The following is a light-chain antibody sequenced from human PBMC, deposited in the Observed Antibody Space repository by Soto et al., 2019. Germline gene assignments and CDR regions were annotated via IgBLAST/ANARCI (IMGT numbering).Light chain of an antibody. CDR2: DVT. CDR1: SSDVGGYNY. J-gene: IGLJ1*01. Sequence: QSALTQPRSVSGSPGQSVSIFCTGTSSDVGGYNYVSWYQQHPGKAPKVMIYDVTKRPPGVPDRFSGPKSGNTASLTISGLQSEDEADYYCSSYSGRYTYVFGTGTKLTLL. V-gene: IGLV2-11*01. CDR3: SSYSGRYTYV.